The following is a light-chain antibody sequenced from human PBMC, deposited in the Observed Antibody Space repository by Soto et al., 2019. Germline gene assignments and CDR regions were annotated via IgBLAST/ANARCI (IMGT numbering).Light chain of an antibody. J-gene: IGKJ2*01. V-gene: IGKV3-15*01. CDR1: QRVATN. Sequence: EIVMTQSPATLSVSPGERATLSCRASQRVATNLSWYQQKPGQVPRLLIHSASTRATGVPARFSGSGSGTEFTLTISSLQSEYFAVYYCQQHNYWPSFGQGTKLEIK. CDR3: QQHNYWPS. CDR2: SAS.